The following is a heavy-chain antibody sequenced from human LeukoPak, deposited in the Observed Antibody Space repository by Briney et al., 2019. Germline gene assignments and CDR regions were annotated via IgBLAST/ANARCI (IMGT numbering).Heavy chain of an antibody. CDR1: GFTFSSYS. Sequence: GGSLRLSCAASGFTFSSYSMNWVRQAPGKGLEWVSSISSSSSYMYYADSVKGRFTISRDNAKNSLYLQMNSLRAEDTAVYYCATGTGPLMDVWGKGTTVTVSS. J-gene: IGHJ6*04. CDR2: ISSSSSYM. V-gene: IGHV3-21*01. CDR3: ATGTGPLMDV. D-gene: IGHD1-14*01.